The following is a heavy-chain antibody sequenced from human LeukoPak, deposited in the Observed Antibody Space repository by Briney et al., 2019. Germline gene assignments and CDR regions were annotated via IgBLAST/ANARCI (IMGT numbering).Heavy chain of an antibody. D-gene: IGHD5-18*01. J-gene: IGHJ4*02. CDR1: GGSISSYY. CDR3: ANGYSYGRFDY. Sequence: SETLSLTCTVSGGSISSYYWSWIRQPAGKGLEWIGRIYTSGSTNYNPSLKSRVTMSVDTSKNQFSPKLSSVTAADTAVYYCANGYSYGRFDYWGQGTLVTVSS. V-gene: IGHV4-4*07. CDR2: IYTSGST.